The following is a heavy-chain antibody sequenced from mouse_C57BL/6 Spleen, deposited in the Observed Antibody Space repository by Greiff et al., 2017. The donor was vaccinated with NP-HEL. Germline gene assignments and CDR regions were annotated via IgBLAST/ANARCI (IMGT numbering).Heavy chain of an antibody. V-gene: IGHV3-6*01. J-gene: IGHJ4*01. CDR2: ISYDGSN. CDR1: GYSITSGYY. Sequence: EVQLQESGPGLVKPSQSLSLTCSVTGYSITSGYYWNWIRQFPGNKLEWMGYISYDGSNNYNPSLKNRISITRDTSKNQFFLKLNSVTTEDTATYYCARDLEYGNFPPMDYWGQGTSVTVSS. CDR3: ARDLEYGNFPPMDY. D-gene: IGHD2-1*01.